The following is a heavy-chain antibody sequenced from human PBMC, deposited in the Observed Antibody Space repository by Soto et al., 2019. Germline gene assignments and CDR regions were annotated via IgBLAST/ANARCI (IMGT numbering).Heavy chain of an antibody. J-gene: IGHJ4*02. Sequence: EVQLVESGGGLVKPGGSLRLSCAASGFTFSSYSMNWVRQAPGKGLEWVSSISSSSSYIYYADSVKGRFTISRDNAKNSQYLQMNSLRAEDTAVYYCARGAPTYDYVWGSYRSTLDYWGQGTLVTVSS. CDR1: GFTFSSYS. CDR2: ISSSSSYI. D-gene: IGHD3-16*02. CDR3: ARGAPTYDYVWGSYRSTLDY. V-gene: IGHV3-21*01.